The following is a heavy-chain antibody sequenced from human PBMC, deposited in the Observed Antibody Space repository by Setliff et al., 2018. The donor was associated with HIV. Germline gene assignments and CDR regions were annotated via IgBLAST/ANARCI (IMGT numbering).Heavy chain of an antibody. CDR3: ARDGYSSSWYVISGSFDY. CDR1: GGSISSSSYY. J-gene: IGHJ4*02. D-gene: IGHD6-13*01. CDR2: VYYSGST. V-gene: IGHV4-39*07. Sequence: SSETLSLTCIVSGGSISSSSYYWGWIRQPPGKGLEWIGTVYYSGSTYYNPSLKGRVTISVDTSENQFSLKLSSVTAADTAVYYCARDGYSSSWYVISGSFDYWGQGILVTVSS.